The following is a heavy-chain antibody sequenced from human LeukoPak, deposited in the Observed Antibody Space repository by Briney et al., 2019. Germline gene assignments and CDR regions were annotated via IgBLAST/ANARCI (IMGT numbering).Heavy chain of an antibody. Sequence: GESLKISCKGSAYSFTTYWIAWVRPMPGKGLEWMRIIYLGDSDIRYSPSSQGQVTISADKSITTAYLQWSSLKASDTALYYCARVYSNAFDIWGQGTMVTVSS. V-gene: IGHV5-51*01. CDR3: ARVYSNAFDI. D-gene: IGHD6-13*01. J-gene: IGHJ3*02. CDR2: IYLGDSDI. CDR1: AYSFTTYW.